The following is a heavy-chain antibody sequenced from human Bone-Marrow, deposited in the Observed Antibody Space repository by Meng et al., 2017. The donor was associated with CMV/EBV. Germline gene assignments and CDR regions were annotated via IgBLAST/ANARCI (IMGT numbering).Heavy chain of an antibody. CDR2: IYSGGST. CDR1: GFTVSSNY. J-gene: IGHJ6*02. V-gene: IGHV3-53*01. Sequence: GESLKISCAASGFTVSSNYMSWVRQAPGKGLEWVSVIYSGGSTYYADSVKGRFTISRDNSKNTLYLQMNSLRAEDTAVYYCAKDVPHDYGDYLYYYYYGMDVWGQGTTVNVPS. D-gene: IGHD4-17*01. CDR3: AKDVPHDYGDYLYYYYYGMDV.